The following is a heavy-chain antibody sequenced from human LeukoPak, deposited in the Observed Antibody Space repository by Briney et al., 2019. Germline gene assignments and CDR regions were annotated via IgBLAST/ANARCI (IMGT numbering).Heavy chain of an antibody. CDR1: GGSISTNTYY. D-gene: IGHD6-25*01. CDR3: ARQGGLYYYQYMDV. J-gene: IGHJ6*03. CDR2: IYYTGST. V-gene: IGHV4-39*01. Sequence: SETLSLTCAVSGGSISTNTYYWGWIRQPPGEGLEWIGSIYYTGSTYYNPSLKSRVTISIDTSKNQFSLKLSSVTAADRAVYYCARQGGLYYYQYMDVWGKGTTVTVSS.